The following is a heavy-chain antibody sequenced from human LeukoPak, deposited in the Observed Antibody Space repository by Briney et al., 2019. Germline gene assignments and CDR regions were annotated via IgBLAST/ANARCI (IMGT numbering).Heavy chain of an antibody. CDR3: AKGQLWFGEFSYFDY. J-gene: IGHJ4*02. CDR2: ISGRGGST. Sequence: PGGSLRLSCEASGFTFSSYDMNWVRQAPGKGLEWVSVISGRGGSTDYADSVKGRFSISRDNSKNTLYLQMNSLRAEDTAVYYCAKGQLWFGEFSYFDYWGQGTLVTVSS. CDR1: GFTFSSYD. V-gene: IGHV3-23*01. D-gene: IGHD3-10*01.